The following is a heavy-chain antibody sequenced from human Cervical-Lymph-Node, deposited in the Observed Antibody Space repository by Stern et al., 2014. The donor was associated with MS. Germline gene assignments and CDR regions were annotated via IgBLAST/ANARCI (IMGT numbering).Heavy chain of an antibody. Sequence: VQLVESGGGLVKPGGSLRLSCAASGFTFSSYSMNWVRQAPGKGLEWVASISSGVGYIYYADSLKGRFTISRDTAKNSLYLQMNSLRAEDTAVYYCARGRGGNYRYYFDYWGQGTLVTVSS. CDR1: GFTFSSYS. CDR2: ISSGVGYI. CDR3: ARGRGGNYRYYFDY. J-gene: IGHJ4*02. D-gene: IGHD4-23*01. V-gene: IGHV3-21*01.